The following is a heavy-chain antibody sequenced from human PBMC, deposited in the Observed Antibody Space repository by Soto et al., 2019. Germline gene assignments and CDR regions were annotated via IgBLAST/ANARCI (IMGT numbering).Heavy chain of an antibody. CDR1: GHSFTTYY. Sequence: ASVKVSCKASGHSFTTYYMHWVRQAPGQGLEWMGIINPSGGSTSYAQKFQCRVTMTRDTSTSTVYMELSSLRSEDTAVYYCARAGNYIYYYGMDVWGQGTTVTVSS. CDR3: ARAGNYIYYYGMDV. CDR2: INPSGGST. J-gene: IGHJ6*02. D-gene: IGHD4-4*01. V-gene: IGHV1-46*01.